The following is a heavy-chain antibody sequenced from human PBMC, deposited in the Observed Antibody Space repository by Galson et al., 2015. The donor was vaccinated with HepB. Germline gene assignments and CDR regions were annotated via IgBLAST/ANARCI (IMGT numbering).Heavy chain of an antibody. Sequence: SVKVSCKASGGTFSTYAISGVRQAPGQGLEWMGGIIPVFGSTDYAQKFQGRIVITADKSTSTFYVDLNSLRSEDTAVYYCAMGGAYSSTAVRVSYGMEFWGQGTTITVSS. J-gene: IGHJ6*02. CDR1: GGTFSTYA. D-gene: IGHD6-13*01. CDR2: IIPVFGST. CDR3: AMGGAYSSTAVRVSYGMEF. V-gene: IGHV1-69*06.